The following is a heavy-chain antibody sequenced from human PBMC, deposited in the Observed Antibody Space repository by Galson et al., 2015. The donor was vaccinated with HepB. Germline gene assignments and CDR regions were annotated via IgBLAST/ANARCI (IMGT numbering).Heavy chain of an antibody. CDR2: IDWDDDK. V-gene: IGHV2-70*01. CDR3: ARSARIAAAGTSWFDP. D-gene: IGHD6-13*01. CDR1: GFSLSTSGMC. J-gene: IGHJ5*02. Sequence: PALVKPTQTLTLTCTFSGFSLSTSGMCVSWIRQPPGKALEWLALIDWDDDKYYSTSLKTRLTISKDTSKNQVVLTMTNMDPVDTATYYCARSARIAAAGTSWFDPWGQGTLVTVSS.